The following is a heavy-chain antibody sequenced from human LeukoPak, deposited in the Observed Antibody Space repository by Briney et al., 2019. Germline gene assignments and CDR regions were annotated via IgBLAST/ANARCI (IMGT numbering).Heavy chain of an antibody. CDR2: INPNSGGT. V-gene: IGHV1-2*06. Sequence: ASVKVSCKASGYTFTGYYMHWVRQAPGQGLEWMGRINPNSGGTNYAQKFQGRVTMTRDTSISTAYMELSRLRSDDTAAYYCARDYRETGTFDYWGQGTLVTVSS. J-gene: IGHJ4*02. D-gene: IGHD1-7*01. CDR1: GYTFTGYY. CDR3: ARDYRETGTFDY.